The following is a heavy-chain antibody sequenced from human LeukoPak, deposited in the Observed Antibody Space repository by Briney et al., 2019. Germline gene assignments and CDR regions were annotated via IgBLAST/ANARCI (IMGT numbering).Heavy chain of an antibody. D-gene: IGHD2-15*01. J-gene: IGHJ4*02. CDR3: ARSPTKYCSGGSCYGAFDY. V-gene: IGHV2-70*04. CDR2: IDWDDDK. CDR1: GFSLSTSGMR. Sequence: SGPTLVNPTQTLTLTCTFSGFSLSTSGMRVSCIRQPPGKGLEWLARIDWDDDKFYSTSLKTRLTISKDTSKNQVVLTMTNMDPVDTATYYCARSPTKYCSGGSCYGAFDYWGQGTLVTVSS.